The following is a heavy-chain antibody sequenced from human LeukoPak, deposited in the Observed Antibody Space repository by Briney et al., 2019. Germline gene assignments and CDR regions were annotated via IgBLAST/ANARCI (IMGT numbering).Heavy chain of an antibody. D-gene: IGHD1-26*01. Sequence: PSETLSLTCTVSGGSINSGGYYWSWIRQHPGKGLEWIGYIYYSGSTYYNPSLKSRVSISLDTSQNQFSLKLSSVTAADTAVYFCARQVGDEQGYFDYWGQGTLVTVSS. CDR2: IYYSGST. CDR1: GGSINSGGYY. CDR3: ARQVGDEQGYFDY. V-gene: IGHV4-31*02. J-gene: IGHJ4*02.